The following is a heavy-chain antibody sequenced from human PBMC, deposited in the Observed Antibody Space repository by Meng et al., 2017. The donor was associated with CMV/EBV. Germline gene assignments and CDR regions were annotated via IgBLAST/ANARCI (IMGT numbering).Heavy chain of an antibody. J-gene: IGHJ6*02. CDR1: GYTFTSYY. D-gene: IGHD3-10*01. V-gene: IGHV1-46*01. Sequence: ASVKVSCKASGYTFTSYYMHWVRQAPGQGLEWMGIINPSGGSTSYAQKFQGRVTMTRDTSTSTVYMELSSLRSEDTAVYYCARESGSRSYYIHYGMDVWGHGTTVTVSS. CDR3: ARESGSRSYYIHYGMDV. CDR2: INPSGGST.